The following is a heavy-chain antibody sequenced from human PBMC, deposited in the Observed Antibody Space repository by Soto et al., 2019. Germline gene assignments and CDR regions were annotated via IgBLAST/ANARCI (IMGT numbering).Heavy chain of an antibody. CDR1: GFSLSTSGVG. CDR3: AHSVPTTVTTSHFDY. J-gene: IGHJ4*02. V-gene: IGHV2-5*02. D-gene: IGHD4-17*01. CDR2: IYWDDDK. Sequence: QITLKESGPTLVKPTQTLTLTCTFSGFSLSTSGVGVGWIRQPPGKALEWLALIYWDDDKRYSPSLKSRLTITQDTSKNQVVLTMTNMDPVDTATYYCAHSVPTTVTTSHFDYWGQGTLVTVSS.